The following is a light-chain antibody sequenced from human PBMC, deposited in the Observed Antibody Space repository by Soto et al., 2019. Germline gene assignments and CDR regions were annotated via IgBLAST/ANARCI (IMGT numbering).Light chain of an antibody. J-gene: IGKJ4*01. CDR2: DTS. V-gene: IGKV1-33*01. CDR1: QDISNY. Sequence: DIQMTQSPSSLSASVGDRVTITCQASQDISNYLSWYQQKPGKAPKLLIYDTSNLETGVPSRFSGSGSGTDYSFTISSLQPEDTATYYCQQYGNVPLTFGGGTKVEIK. CDR3: QQYGNVPLT.